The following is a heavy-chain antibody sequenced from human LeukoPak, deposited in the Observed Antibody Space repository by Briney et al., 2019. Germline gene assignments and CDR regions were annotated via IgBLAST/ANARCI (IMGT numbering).Heavy chain of an antibody. CDR3: ASEGSSGYVDY. V-gene: IGHV4-39*07. D-gene: IGHD5-12*01. Sequence: SVTLSLTCTVSGGSISSNNDYWGWIRQPPGKGLEWIGSLYYSGSTYYNPSLKSRVTISVDTSKNQFSLKLSSVTAADTAVYYCASEGSSGYVDYWGQGTLVTVSS. CDR2: LYYSGST. CDR1: GGSISSNNDY. J-gene: IGHJ4*02.